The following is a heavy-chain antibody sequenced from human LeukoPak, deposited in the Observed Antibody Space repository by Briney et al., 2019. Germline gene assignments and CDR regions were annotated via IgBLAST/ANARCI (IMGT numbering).Heavy chain of an antibody. V-gene: IGHV1-2*02. J-gene: IGHJ6*02. CDR1: GYTFTGYY. CDR2: INPNSGGT. Sequence: ASVKVSCKASGYTFTGYYMHWVRQAPGQGLEWMGWINPNSGGTNYAQKFQGRVTMTRDTSISTAYMELSRLRSDDTAVYYCAKFYDFLGCTDGDYYYGYGGWGQGATVTVSS. CDR3: AKFYDFLGCTDGDYYYGYGG. D-gene: IGHD3-3*01.